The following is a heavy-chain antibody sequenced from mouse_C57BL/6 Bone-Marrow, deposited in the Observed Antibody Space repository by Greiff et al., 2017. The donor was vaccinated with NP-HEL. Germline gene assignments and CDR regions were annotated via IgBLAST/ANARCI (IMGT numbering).Heavy chain of an antibody. D-gene: IGHD1-1*01. CDR1: GFTFSSYG. Sequence: EVQLQQSGGDLVKPGGSLKLSCAASGFTFSSYGMSWVRQTPDKRLEWVATISSGGSYTYYPDSVKGRFTISRDNAKNTLYLQMSSLKSEDTAMYYCASVATRFAYWGQGTLVTVSA. V-gene: IGHV5-6*01. CDR3: ASVATRFAY. J-gene: IGHJ3*01. CDR2: ISSGGSYT.